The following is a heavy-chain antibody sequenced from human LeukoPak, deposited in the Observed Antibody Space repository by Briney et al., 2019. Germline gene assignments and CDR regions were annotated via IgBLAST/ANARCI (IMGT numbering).Heavy chain of an antibody. D-gene: IGHD3-10*01. CDR2: IYYSGST. J-gene: IGHJ4*02. CDR3: AGGSGSYDY. Sequence: SETLSLTCTVSGGSISSSSYYWGWIRQPPGKGLEWIGSIYYSGSTYYNPSLKSRVTISVDTSKNQFSLKLSSVTVADTAVYYCAGGSGSYDYWGQGTLVTVSS. CDR1: GGSISSSSYY. V-gene: IGHV4-39*01.